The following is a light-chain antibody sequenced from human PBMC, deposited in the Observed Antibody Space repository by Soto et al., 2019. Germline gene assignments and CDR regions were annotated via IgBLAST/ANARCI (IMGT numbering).Light chain of an antibody. CDR2: AAS. J-gene: IGKJ2*01. Sequence: DIVLTQSPGTLSLSPGERATLSCRASQSVSSSYLAWYQQKPGQAPRLLIYAASSRATGLPDRFSGSGSGTDFTLTISRLVPEDFAVYYCQQYGDSPPYTFGQGTKLEIK. CDR3: QQYGDSPPYT. CDR1: QSVSSSY. V-gene: IGKV3-20*01.